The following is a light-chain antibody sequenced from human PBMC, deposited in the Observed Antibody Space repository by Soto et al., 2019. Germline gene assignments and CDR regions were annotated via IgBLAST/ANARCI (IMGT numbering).Light chain of an antibody. CDR3: QQYNNWSLYT. Sequence: EILMTQSPATLSVSPGERATLSCRASQSVSINVAWYQQKPGQAPRLLIYDASTRATGIPARFSGYGSGTEFTLTISSLQSEDFAVYYCQQYNNWSLYTFGQGTKLEIK. J-gene: IGKJ2*01. V-gene: IGKV3-15*01. CDR2: DAS. CDR1: QSVSIN.